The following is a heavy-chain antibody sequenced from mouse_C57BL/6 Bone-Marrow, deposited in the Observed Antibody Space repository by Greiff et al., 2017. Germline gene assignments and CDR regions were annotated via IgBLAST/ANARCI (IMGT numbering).Heavy chain of an antibody. V-gene: IGHV1-55*01. CDR3: ARDSYYGNYGTLNDV. CDR1: GYTFTSYW. J-gene: IGHJ1*03. D-gene: IGHD2-10*01. Sequence: QVQLQQPGAELVKPGASVKMSCKASGYTFTSYWITWVKQRPGQGLEWIGDIYPGSGSTNYNEKFKRKATLTVDTSSSTAYMQLSSLTSEDSAVYYCARDSYYGNYGTLNDVWGTGTTVTVSS. CDR2: IYPGSGST.